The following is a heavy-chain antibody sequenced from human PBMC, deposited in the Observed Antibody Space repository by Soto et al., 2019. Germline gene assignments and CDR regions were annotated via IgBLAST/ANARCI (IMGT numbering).Heavy chain of an antibody. CDR3: ARHYYRGFIYYYYGMDV. D-gene: IGHD3-10*01. CDR1: GFTFSSYE. CDR2: ISSSGSTI. Sequence: EVQLVESGGGLVQPGGSLRLSCAASGFTFSSYEMNWVRQAPGKGLEWVSYISSSGSTIYYADSVKGRFTISRDNAKNSLYLQMNSLRAEDTAVYYCARHYYRGFIYYYYGMDVWGQGTTVTVSS. V-gene: IGHV3-48*03. J-gene: IGHJ6*02.